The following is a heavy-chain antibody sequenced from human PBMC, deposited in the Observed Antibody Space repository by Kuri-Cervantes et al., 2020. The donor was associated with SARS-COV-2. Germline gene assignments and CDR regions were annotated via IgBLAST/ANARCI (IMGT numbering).Heavy chain of an antibody. CDR2: IDLDDDK. CDR1: VFSLSTSGMC. J-gene: IGHJ3*02. V-gene: IGHV2-70*12. D-gene: IGHD3-22*01. Sequence: SGPTLVKPTQTLTLTCTFSVFSLSTSGMCVSWIRQTPGKALEWLARIDLDDDKYYSTSLKTRLTISKDTSKNQVVLTMTNMDPVDTATYDCAHTYYYDSSGGAFDIWGQGTMVTVSS. CDR3: AHTYYYDSSGGAFDI.